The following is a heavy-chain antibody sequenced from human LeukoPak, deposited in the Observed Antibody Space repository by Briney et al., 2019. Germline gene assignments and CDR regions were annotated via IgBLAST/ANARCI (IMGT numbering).Heavy chain of an antibody. CDR3: ASSGYCSSTSCYDLVY. J-gene: IGHJ4*02. CDR2: IWYDGSNK. V-gene: IGHV3-33*01. D-gene: IGHD2-2*01. CDR1: GFTFSSYG. Sequence: GGSLRLSCAASGFTFSSYGMHWVRQAPGKGLEWVAAIWYDGSNKYYADSVKGRFTISRDNSKNTLYLQMNSLRAEDTAVYYCASSGYCSSTSCYDLVYWGQGTLVTVSS.